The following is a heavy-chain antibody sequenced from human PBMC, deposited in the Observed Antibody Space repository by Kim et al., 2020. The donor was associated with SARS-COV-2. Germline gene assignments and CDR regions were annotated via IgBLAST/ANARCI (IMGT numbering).Heavy chain of an antibody. CDR3: ARGGYGSGSYSKDYFDY. D-gene: IGHD3-10*01. V-gene: IGHV3-30*01. Sequence: VKGRFTISRDNSKNTLYLQMNSLRAEDTAVYYCARGGYGSGSYSKDYFDYWGQGTLVTVSS. J-gene: IGHJ4*02.